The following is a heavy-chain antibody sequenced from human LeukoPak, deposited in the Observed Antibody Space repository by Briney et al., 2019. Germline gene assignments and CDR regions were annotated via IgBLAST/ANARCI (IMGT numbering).Heavy chain of an antibody. J-gene: IGHJ4*02. Sequence: GGSLRLSCAASGFTVSDNNMTWVRQAPGKGLEWVSTLHRDGSVRYADSVNGRFTIPRDDSKNTLSLQMSSLRDEDTAVYYCVRVHGGGYWGQGTLVTVSS. V-gene: IGHV3-53*01. CDR1: GFTVSDNN. CDR2: LHRDGSV. CDR3: VRVHGGGY. D-gene: IGHD3-16*01.